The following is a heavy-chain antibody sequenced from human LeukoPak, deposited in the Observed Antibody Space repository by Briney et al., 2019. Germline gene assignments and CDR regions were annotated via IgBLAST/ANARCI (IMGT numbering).Heavy chain of an antibody. J-gene: IGHJ4*02. V-gene: IGHV3-30*18. D-gene: IGHD2-21*02. Sequence: LSGGSLRLSCAASGFTFSSYGMHWVRQAPGKGLEWVAVISYDGSNKYYADSVKGRFTISRDNSKNTLYLQMNSLRAEDTAVYYCAKDGGPCGGDCYWGRFPDYWGQGTLVTVSS. CDR2: ISYDGSNK. CDR1: GFTFSSYG. CDR3: AKDGGPCGGDCYWGRFPDY.